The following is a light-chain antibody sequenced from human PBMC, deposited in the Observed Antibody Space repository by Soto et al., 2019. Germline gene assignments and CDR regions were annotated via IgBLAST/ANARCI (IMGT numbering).Light chain of an antibody. CDR2: RNY. CDR1: SSNIGDNY. Sequence: QSVLTQPPSASGTPGQRVTISCSGSSSNIGDNYVYWYQQLTGTAPKLLIYRNYQRPSGVPDRFSGSKSGTSASLAISGLRSEDEADYYCTSYTSSTTLVFGTGTKVTVL. CDR3: TSYTSSTTLV. J-gene: IGLJ1*01. V-gene: IGLV1-47*01.